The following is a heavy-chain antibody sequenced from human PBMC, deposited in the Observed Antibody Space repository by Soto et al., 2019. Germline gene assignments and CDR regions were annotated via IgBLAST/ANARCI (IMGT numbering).Heavy chain of an antibody. CDR1: GFTFSSYG. J-gene: IGHJ5*02. CDR2: ISYDGSNK. D-gene: IGHD6-19*01. Sequence: GGSVRLACAASGFTFSSYGMHWVRQAPGKGLEWVAVISYDGSNKYYADSVKGRFTISRDNSKNTLYLQMNSLRAEDTAVYYCAKASKQWHPRARNWLDPSAHGTLDPGSS. CDR3: AKASKQWHPRARNWLDP. V-gene: IGHV3-30*18.